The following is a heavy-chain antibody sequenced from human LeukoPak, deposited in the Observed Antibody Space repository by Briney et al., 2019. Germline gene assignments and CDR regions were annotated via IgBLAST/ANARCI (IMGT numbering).Heavy chain of an antibody. CDR3: ARDNDSRNPPHFDY. CDR1: GGTFNSYA. J-gene: IGHJ4*02. V-gene: IGHV1-69*06. CDR2: IIPIFGTT. Sequence: SVKVSCKASGGTFNSYAISWVRQAPGQGLEWMGGIIPIFGTTNYARKFRGRVTLTADKSTRTAYMELSSLRSEDTAVYYCARDNDSRNPPHFDYWGQGTLVTVSS. D-gene: IGHD1-14*01.